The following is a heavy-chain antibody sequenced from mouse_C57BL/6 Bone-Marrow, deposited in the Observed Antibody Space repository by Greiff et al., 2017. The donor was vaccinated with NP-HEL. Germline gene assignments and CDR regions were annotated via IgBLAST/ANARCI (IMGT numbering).Heavy chain of an antibody. CDR2: ISDGGSYT. Sequence: EVKLMESGGGLVKPGGSLKLSCAASGFTFSSYAMSWVRQTQEKRLEWVATISDGGSYTYYPDNVKGRFTISRDNAKNNLYLQMSHLKSEDTAMYYCARGLYGSSSAWFAYWGQGTLVTVSA. CDR3: ARGLYGSSSAWFAY. V-gene: IGHV5-4*03. CDR1: GFTFSSYA. D-gene: IGHD1-1*01. J-gene: IGHJ3*01.